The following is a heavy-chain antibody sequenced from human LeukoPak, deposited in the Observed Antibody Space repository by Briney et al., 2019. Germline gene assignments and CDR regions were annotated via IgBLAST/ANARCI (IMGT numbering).Heavy chain of an antibody. V-gene: IGHV3-66*01. CDR1: GFTVGNNY. Sequence: GGSLRLSCAASGFTVGNNYMNWVRQAPGKGPEWVSLIFSHGETSYADSVKGRFTISRDNSKNTLYLQMNGLRVEDTAVCYCARDPPAVSINTYAWGQGTLVTVSS. J-gene: IGHJ4*02. CDR3: ARDPPAVSINTYA. CDR2: IFSHGET. D-gene: IGHD2-8*01.